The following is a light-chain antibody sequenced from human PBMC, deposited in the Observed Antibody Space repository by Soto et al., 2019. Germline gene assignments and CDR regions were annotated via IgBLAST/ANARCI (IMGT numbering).Light chain of an antibody. Sequence: QSVLTQPPSASRTPGERVIISCSGSTSNIGSNTVSWYQHLPGTAPKLLIYSNNRRPSGVPDRFSGSKSGTSASLAISGLQSEDEADYYCAAWDDTVNFLFGGGTKLTVL. CDR3: AAWDDTVNFL. CDR2: SNN. J-gene: IGLJ3*02. CDR1: TSNIGSNT. V-gene: IGLV1-44*01.